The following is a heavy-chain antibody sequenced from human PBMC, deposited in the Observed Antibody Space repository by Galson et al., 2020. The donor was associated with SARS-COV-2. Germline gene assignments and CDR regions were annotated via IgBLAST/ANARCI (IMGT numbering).Heavy chain of an antibody. CDR1: GFSLSTSGMC. Sequence: SGPTLVKPTQTLTLTCTFPGFSLSTSGMCVSWLRQPPGKALEWLALIDWDDDKYYSTSLKTRLTIPKDTSKNQVVLTMTNMDPVDTATYYCARSFPFDGLGIFDFDYWCQGTLVTVSS. CDR3: ARSFPFDGLGIFDFDY. CDR2: IDWDDDK. J-gene: IGHJ4*02. V-gene: IGHV2-70*01. D-gene: IGHD2-15*01.